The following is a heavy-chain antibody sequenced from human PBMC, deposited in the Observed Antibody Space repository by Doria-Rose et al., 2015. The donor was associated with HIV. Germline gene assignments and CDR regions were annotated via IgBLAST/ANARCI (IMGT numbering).Heavy chain of an antibody. CDR2: IFSDDER. J-gene: IGHJ4*02. CDR3: ARIKSSRWYHKYYFDF. CDR1: GVSLSSPGMG. Sequence: QESGPVLVKPTETLTLTYTVSGVSLSSPGMGVSWIRQPPGKALEWLANIFSDDERSYKTSLKSRLTISRGASKSQVVLTMTDMDPVDTATYYCARIKSSRWYHKYYFDFWGQGTLVIVSA. V-gene: IGHV2-26*01. D-gene: IGHD6-13*01.